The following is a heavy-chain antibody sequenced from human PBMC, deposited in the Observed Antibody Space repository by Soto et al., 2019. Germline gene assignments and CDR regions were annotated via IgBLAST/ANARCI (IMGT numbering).Heavy chain of an antibody. V-gene: IGHV3-33*01. CDR1: GFTFSSYG. Sequence: QVQLVESGGGVVQPGRSLRLSCAASGFTFSSYGMHWVRQAPGKGLEWVAVIWYDGSNKYYADSVKGRFTISRDNSKNTLYLQMNSLRAEDTAVYYCARAGVPANDTTDAFDIWGQGTMVTVSS. CDR2: IWYDGSNK. D-gene: IGHD2-2*01. J-gene: IGHJ3*02. CDR3: ARAGVPANDTTDAFDI.